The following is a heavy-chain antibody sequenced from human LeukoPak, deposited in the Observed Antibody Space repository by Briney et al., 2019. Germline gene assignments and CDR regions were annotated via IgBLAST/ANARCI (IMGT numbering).Heavy chain of an antibody. J-gene: IGHJ4*02. V-gene: IGHV3-15*01. D-gene: IGHD2-2*01. CDR2: IKNKTNGGTT. CDR1: GFTFSSAW. Sequence: PGGSLRLSCAASGFTFSSAWMTWVRQAPGKGLEWVGHIKNKTNGGTTDYAAPVKGRFIISRDDSKNTLYLQMNSLRTEDTAVYYCARGFCSSTNCYQGPFDFWGQGTLVTVSS. CDR3: ARGFCSSTNCYQGPFDF.